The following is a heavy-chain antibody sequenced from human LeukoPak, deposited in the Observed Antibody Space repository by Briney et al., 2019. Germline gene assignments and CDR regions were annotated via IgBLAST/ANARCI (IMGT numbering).Heavy chain of an antibody. Sequence: GGSLRLSCAASGFTFSSYGMHWVRQAPGKGLEWVAFIRYDGSNKYYADSVKGRFTISRDNSKNTLYPQMNSLRAEDTAVYYCAKDGGYSYGPKFDYWGQGTLVTVSS. CDR1: GFTFSSYG. CDR3: AKDGGYSYGPKFDY. D-gene: IGHD5-18*01. CDR2: IRYDGSNK. V-gene: IGHV3-30*02. J-gene: IGHJ4*02.